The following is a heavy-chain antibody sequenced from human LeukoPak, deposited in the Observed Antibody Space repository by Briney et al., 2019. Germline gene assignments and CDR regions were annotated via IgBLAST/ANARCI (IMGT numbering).Heavy chain of an antibody. CDR2: IYPGDSDT. Sequence: GESLKIPCKSSGYNFTSYWIGWVRQMPGKGLEWMGLIYPGDSDTRYSPSFRGQVTISADKSISTAYLQWSSLKASDTAMYYCARSYCNGGSCYTLFDAFDIWGQGTMVTVSS. D-gene: IGHD2-15*01. J-gene: IGHJ3*02. V-gene: IGHV5-51*01. CDR3: ARSYCNGGSCYTLFDAFDI. CDR1: GYNFTSYW.